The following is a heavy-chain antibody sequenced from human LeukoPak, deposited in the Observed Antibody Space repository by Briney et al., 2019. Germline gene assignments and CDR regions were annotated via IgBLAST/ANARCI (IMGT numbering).Heavy chain of an antibody. V-gene: IGHV3-23*01. CDR2: ITDSGDAT. J-gene: IGHJ4*02. CDR3: AKGTTRYCNACNCYPFDY. CDR1: GFPFSTYA. Sequence: GGSLRLSCAASGFPFSTYAMAWVRQAPGKGLEWVSVITDSGDATHVADSVKGRFTASRDNSKNTLYLQMSSLRVEDTAVYFCAKGTTRYCNACNCYPFDYWGQGTQVTVSS. D-gene: IGHD2-15*01.